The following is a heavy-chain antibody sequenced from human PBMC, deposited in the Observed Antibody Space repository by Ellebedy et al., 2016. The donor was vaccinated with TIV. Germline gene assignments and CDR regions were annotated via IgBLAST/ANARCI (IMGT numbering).Heavy chain of an antibody. J-gene: IGHJ6*02. Sequence: GGSLRLSCAASGFTFGSYTINWVRQAPGKGPEWVSSISGTGRYTYYADSVKGRFTISRDNAKNSLDLQMNSLRGEDTAVYFCARVYWARGVSNNGMDVWGQGTTVTVSS. V-gene: IGHV3-21*01. CDR3: ARVYWARGVSNNGMDV. D-gene: IGHD3-10*01. CDR2: ISGTGRYT. CDR1: GFTFGSYT.